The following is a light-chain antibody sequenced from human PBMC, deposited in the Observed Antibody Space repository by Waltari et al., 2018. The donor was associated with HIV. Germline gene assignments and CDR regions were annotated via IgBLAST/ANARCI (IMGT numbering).Light chain of an antibody. CDR2: AAS. CDR1: QDISNS. V-gene: IGKV1-NL1*01. J-gene: IGKJ2*02. CDR3: QQYYSTPPCT. Sequence: DIPMTQSPSSLSASIGDRVVLTCRASQDISNSVAWYQQKPGKAPQLLLYAASRLESGVPSRFSGSGSGTDYTLTISSLQPEDLATYYCQQYYSTPPCTFGQGTKLEIK.